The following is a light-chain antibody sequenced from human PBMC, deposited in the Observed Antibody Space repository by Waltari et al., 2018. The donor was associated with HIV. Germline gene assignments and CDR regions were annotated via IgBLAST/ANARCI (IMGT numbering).Light chain of an antibody. CDR2: KAS. CDR3: QQHKT. CDR1: QSISSW. J-gene: IGKJ1*01. Sequence: DIQMTQSPSTLSASVGDRVTITCRASQSISSWLAWYQQKPGKAPKLLIYKASTLQSGVPSRFSGSASGTEFTLTISSLQPDDFATDYCQQHKTFGQGTKVEVK. V-gene: IGKV1-5*03.